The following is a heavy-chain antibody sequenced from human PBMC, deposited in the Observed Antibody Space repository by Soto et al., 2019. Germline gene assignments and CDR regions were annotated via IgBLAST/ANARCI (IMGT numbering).Heavy chain of an antibody. CDR2: ISAYNGDT. V-gene: IGHV1-18*04. Sequence: GASVKVSCKASGYTFRSYGISWVRQAPGQGLEWVGWISAYNGDTHYAPKFQDRITLATETSTDTAYMELRSLRLDDAAVYSCARDWSRYYDNSFLIWFYWGHGRLVTVSS. J-gene: IGHJ4*01. CDR3: ARDWSRYYDNSFLIWFY. D-gene: IGHD3-22*01. CDR1: GYTFRSYG.